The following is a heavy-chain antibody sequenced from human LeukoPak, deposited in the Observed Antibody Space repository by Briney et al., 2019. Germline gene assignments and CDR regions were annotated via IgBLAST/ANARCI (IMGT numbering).Heavy chain of an antibody. J-gene: IGHJ4*02. CDR2: INHSGST. Sequence: SETLSLTCAVYGGSFSGYYWSWIRQPPGKGLEWIGEINHSGSTNYNPSLKSRVTISVDTSKNQFSLKLSSVTAADTAVYYCARQNYYGSGSYDYWGQGTLVTVSS. D-gene: IGHD3-10*01. V-gene: IGHV4-34*01. CDR3: ARQNYYGSGSYDY. CDR1: GGSFSGYY.